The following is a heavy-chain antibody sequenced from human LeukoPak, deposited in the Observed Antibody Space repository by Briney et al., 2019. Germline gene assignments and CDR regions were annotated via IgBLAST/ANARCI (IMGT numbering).Heavy chain of an antibody. CDR2: IRYDGSKK. D-gene: IGHD1-26*01. J-gene: IGHJ4*02. CDR1: GFTFSSYG. V-gene: IGHV3-30*02. CDR3: AKDLRAGSLEYFDY. Sequence: GGSLRLSCAASGFTFSSYGMHWVRQAPGMGLEWVTFIRYDGSKKYYADSVKGRFTITRDNSKNTLYLQMNSLRAEDTAAYYCAKDLRAGSLEYFDYWGQGTLVTVSS.